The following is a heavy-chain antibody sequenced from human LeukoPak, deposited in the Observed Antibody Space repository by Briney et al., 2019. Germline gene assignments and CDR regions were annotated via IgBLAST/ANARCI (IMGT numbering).Heavy chain of an antibody. V-gene: IGHV3-48*01. CDR1: GFTFSGYS. J-gene: IGHJ4*02. CDR3: ARVGSTVVTRIDY. Sequence: PGGSLRLSCAASGFTFSGYSLNWVRQAPGKGLEWVSYISSSSSTIYYADSVKGRFTISRDNAKNSLYLQMNSLRAEDTAVYYCARVGSTVVTRIDYWGQGTLVTVSS. D-gene: IGHD4-23*01. CDR2: ISSSSSTI.